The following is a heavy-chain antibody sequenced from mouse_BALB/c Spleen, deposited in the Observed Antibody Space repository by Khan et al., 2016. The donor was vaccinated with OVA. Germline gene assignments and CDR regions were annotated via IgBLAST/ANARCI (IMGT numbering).Heavy chain of an antibody. Sequence: QVQLKESGAELVRPGASVKLSCETSGYIFTSYWIHWLKQRSGQGLEWIARIYPGTGSTFYNERFKGKATLTADTASSTAYMTLSSLKSDESAVYFCARAEGGSHYFDYWGQGATLTVSS. V-gene: IGHV1S132*01. CDR2: IYPGTGST. CDR1: GYIFTSYW. CDR3: ARAEGGSHYFDY. D-gene: IGHD6-1*01. J-gene: IGHJ2*01.